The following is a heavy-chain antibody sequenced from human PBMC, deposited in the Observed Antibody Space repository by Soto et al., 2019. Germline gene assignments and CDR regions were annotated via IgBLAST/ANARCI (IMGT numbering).Heavy chain of an antibody. CDR2: ISSDGRKT. Sequence: QVQLVESGGRVVQAGTSLRVSCAASGCSFGSSSMHWGRQAPGGGPEWVASISSDGRKTYYSESAKGRFTISRDNSKKIVYLEMDRLRLDDTAIYFCARDPGVDFWSGVFDPWGQGTVVTVSS. CDR3: ARDPGVDFWSGVFDP. J-gene: IGHJ5*02. V-gene: IGHV3-30*04. CDR1: GCSFGSSS. D-gene: IGHD3-3*01.